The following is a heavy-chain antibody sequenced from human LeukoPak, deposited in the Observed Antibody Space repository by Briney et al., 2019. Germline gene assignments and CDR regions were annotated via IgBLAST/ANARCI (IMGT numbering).Heavy chain of an antibody. CDR1: GFTFGRSW. J-gene: IGHJ4*02. CDR3: ARDPGYSSFDY. V-gene: IGHV3-7*01. D-gene: IGHD6-13*01. Sequence: GGSLRLSCGVSGFTFGRSWMSWVRQTPAKGLEFVANIKEDGSVRNYVDSVQGRFTISRDNAKNSLYLHMNSLRAEDTAVYYCARDPGYSSFDYWGQGALVTVSS. CDR2: IKEDGSVR.